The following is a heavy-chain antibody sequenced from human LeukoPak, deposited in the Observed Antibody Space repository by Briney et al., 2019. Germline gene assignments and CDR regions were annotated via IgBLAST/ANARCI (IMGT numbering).Heavy chain of an antibody. V-gene: IGHV3-30-3*01. Sequence: PGGSLRLSCAASGFTFSSYAMHWVRQAPGKGLEWVAVISYDGSNKYYADSVKGRFTISRDNSKNTLYLQMNSLRAEDTAVYYCARDRIRAVAGTGSYFQHWGQGTLVTVSS. CDR3: ARDRIRAVAGTGSYFQH. J-gene: IGHJ1*01. D-gene: IGHD6-19*01. CDR1: GFTFSSYA. CDR2: ISYDGSNK.